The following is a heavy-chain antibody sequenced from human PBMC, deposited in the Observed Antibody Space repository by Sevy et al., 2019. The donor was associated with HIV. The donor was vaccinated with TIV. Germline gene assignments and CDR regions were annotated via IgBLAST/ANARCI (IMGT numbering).Heavy chain of an antibody. CDR2: ISAYNGNT. CDR1: GYTFTSYG. CDR3: ARERRITIFGVVFDY. Sequence: ASVKVSCKASGYTFTSYGISWVRQAPGQGLEWMGWISAYNGNTNYAQKLQGRVTMTTDTSTSTAYMELRSLRSDDTAVYYCARERRITIFGVVFDYWGQGTLVTVSS. D-gene: IGHD3-3*01. J-gene: IGHJ4*02. V-gene: IGHV1-18*01.